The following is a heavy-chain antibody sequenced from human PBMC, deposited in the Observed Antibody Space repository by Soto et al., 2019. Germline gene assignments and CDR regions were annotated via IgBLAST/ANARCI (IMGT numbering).Heavy chain of an antibody. J-gene: IGHJ6*02. Sequence: QVQLVQSGAEVKKPGASVKVSCKASGYTFTSYYMHWVRQAPGQGLEWMGIINPSGGSTSYAQKFQGRVTMTRATSTSTVYMELSSLRSEDTAVYCGAWGGHYYCYGMDVWGQGTTVTVSS. D-gene: IGHD3-16*01. CDR3: AWGGHYYCYGMDV. CDR1: GYTFTSYY. V-gene: IGHV1-46*01. CDR2: INPSGGST.